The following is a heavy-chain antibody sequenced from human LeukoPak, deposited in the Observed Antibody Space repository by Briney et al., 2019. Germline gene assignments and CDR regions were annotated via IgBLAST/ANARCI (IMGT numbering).Heavy chain of an antibody. CDR3: AKDSDYSGSWQPF. D-gene: IGHD6-13*01. V-gene: IGHV1-8*01. CDR1: GYTFTSYD. CDR2: MNPNSGAT. Sequence: ASVKVSCKASGYTFTSYDFNWLRQATGQGPEWMGWMNPNSGATGYAQKFQGRITMTRSASINTAYMELTDLRSEDTALYYCAKDSDYSGSWQPFWGQGTLVTVSS. J-gene: IGHJ4*02.